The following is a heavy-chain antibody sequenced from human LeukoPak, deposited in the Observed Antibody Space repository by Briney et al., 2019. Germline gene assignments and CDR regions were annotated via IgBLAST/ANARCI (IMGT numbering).Heavy chain of an antibody. Sequence: SETLSLTCTVSGGSISSSSYYWGWIRQPPGKGLEWIGSIYYSGSTYYNPSLKSRVTISVDTSKNQFSLKLSSVTAADTAVYYCARGIFRADDYVWGSYTAKYYFDYWGQGTLVTVPS. J-gene: IGHJ4*02. CDR3: ARGIFRADDYVWGSYTAKYYFDY. D-gene: IGHD3-16*01. CDR2: IYYSGST. CDR1: GGSISSSSYY. V-gene: IGHV4-39*07.